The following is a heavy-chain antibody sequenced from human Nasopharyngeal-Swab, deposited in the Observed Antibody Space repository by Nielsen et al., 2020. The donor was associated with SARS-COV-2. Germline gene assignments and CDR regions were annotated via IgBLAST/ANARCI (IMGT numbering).Heavy chain of an antibody. V-gene: IGHV3-30-3*01. CDR3: ARAYTNNGWGHFDH. J-gene: IGHJ4*02. D-gene: IGHD6-19*01. CDR2: ISYDGSSK. CDR1: GFTFSNFA. Sequence: GGSLRLSCAASGFTFSNFAMHWVRQAPGKGLEWVAVISYDGSSKYDADSVRGRFTVSRDNSINTLCLQMSSLKIEDTAVYYCARAYTNNGWGHFDHWGQGTLVTVSS.